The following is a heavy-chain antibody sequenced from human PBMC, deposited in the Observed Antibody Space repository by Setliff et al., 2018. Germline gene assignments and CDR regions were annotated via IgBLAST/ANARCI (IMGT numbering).Heavy chain of an antibody. D-gene: IGHD3-10*01. CDR2: IYAGDSDT. J-gene: IGHJ3*02. CDR3: ARLGEFDAFDI. Sequence: GESLKISCKGSGYTFSNYWVGWVRQMPGKGLEWMGVIYAGDSDTRYSPSFQGQVTFSADKSISTAYLQWSTLKASDTAMYYCARLGEFDAFDIWGQGTMVTVSS. CDR1: GYTFSNYW. V-gene: IGHV5-51*01.